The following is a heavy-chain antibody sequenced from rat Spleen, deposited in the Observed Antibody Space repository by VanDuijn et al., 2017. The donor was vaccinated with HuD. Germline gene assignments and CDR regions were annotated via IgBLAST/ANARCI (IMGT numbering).Heavy chain of an antibody. D-gene: IGHD1-12*03. V-gene: IGHV5-22*01. J-gene: IGHJ1*01. Sequence: EVQLVESGGGAVQPGRSMKLSCAASGFDFNTYAMSWVRQAPGKGLDWVASISYEGSSTYYGDSVKGRFTVSRDNGESTLYLQMDSLRSEDTATYYCARHAYYDGYYHWYFDFWGPGTMVTVSS. CDR3: ARHAYYDGYYHWYFDF. CDR1: GFDFNTYA. CDR2: ISYEGSST.